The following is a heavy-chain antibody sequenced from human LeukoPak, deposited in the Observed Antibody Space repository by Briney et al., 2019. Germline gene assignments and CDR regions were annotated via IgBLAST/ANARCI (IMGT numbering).Heavy chain of an antibody. Sequence: SETLSLTCTVSGGSISSYYWSWIRQPPGKGLEWIGYIYDSGSTNYNPSLKSRVTISVDTSKNQFSLKLSSVTAADTAVYYCARGNNWFDPWGQGTLVTVSS. CDR3: ARGNNWFDP. V-gene: IGHV4-59*12. J-gene: IGHJ5*02. CDR1: GGSISSYY. CDR2: IYDSGST.